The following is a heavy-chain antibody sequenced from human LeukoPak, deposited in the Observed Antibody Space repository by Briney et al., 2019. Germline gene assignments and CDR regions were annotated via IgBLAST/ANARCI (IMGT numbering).Heavy chain of an antibody. Sequence: PSETLSLTCAVYGGSFSGYYWSWIRQPPGKGLEWIGEINHSGSTNYNPSLKSRVTISVDTSKNQFSLKLSSVTAADTAVYYCARGWGLHRWGQGTLVTVSS. V-gene: IGHV4-34*01. CDR2: INHSGST. D-gene: IGHD7-27*01. CDR1: GGSFSGYY. CDR3: ARGWGLHR. J-gene: IGHJ4*02.